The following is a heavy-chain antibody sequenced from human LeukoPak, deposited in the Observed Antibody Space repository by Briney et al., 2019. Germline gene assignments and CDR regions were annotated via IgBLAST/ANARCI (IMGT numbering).Heavy chain of an antibody. CDR1: GFTFSSYW. V-gene: IGHV3-74*01. D-gene: IGHD3-22*01. CDR3: ARDIYDSSGYYYGPFDY. J-gene: IGHJ4*02. Sequence: PGGSLRLSCAASGFTFSSYWMHWVRQAPGKGLVWVSHINTDGSSTSYADSVKGRFTISRDNAKNTLYLQMNSLRAEDTAVYYCARDIYDSSGYYYGPFDYWGKGTLVTVSS. CDR2: INTDGSST.